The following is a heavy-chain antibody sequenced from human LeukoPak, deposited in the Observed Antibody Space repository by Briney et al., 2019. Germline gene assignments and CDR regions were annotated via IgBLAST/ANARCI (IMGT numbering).Heavy chain of an antibody. V-gene: IGHV3-23*01. Sequence: PGGSLRLSCAASGFTFSSYGMSWVRQAPGKGLEWVSAISGSGGSTYYADSVKGRFTISRDNSKNTLYLQMNSLRAEDTAVYYCAKPRGYCSGGSCYSAEYFQHWGQGTLVTVSS. J-gene: IGHJ1*01. CDR3: AKPRGYCSGGSCYSAEYFQH. D-gene: IGHD2-15*01. CDR2: ISGSGGST. CDR1: GFTFSSYG.